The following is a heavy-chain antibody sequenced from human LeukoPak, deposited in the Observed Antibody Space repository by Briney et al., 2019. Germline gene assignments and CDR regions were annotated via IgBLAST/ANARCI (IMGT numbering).Heavy chain of an antibody. J-gene: IGHJ4*02. CDR3: GKDFSNSWLF. D-gene: IGHD6-13*01. V-gene: IGHV3-23*01. CDR1: GFTFSSSA. Sequence: GGSLSLSCAVSGFTFSSSAMTWVRQALGKGLDWVSSITESGAYTYYADSVKGRFTISRDNSKNTLYLQMNSLRAEDTAMYYCGKDFSNSWLFWGQGTLVTVSS. CDR2: ITESGAYT.